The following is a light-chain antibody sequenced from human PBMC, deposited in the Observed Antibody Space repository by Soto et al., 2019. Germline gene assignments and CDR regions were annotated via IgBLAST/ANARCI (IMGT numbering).Light chain of an antibody. J-gene: IGKJ5*01. Sequence: EILMTQSPVTLSVSPGERATLSCRASQSVGSNLAWYQQKPGQAPRLLISRASTRATGVPARFSGSGSGTEFTLTISSLQSEDFAVYYCQQYKNWPPITFGQGTRLEIK. CDR2: RAS. CDR3: QQYKNWPPIT. CDR1: QSVGSN. V-gene: IGKV3-15*01.